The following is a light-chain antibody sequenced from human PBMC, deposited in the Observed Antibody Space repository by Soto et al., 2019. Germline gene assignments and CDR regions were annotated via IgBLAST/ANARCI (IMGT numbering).Light chain of an antibody. CDR3: QQSYSTSWT. CDR1: QSISGD. V-gene: IGKV1-39*01. Sequence: DIQMTQSPSSLFASVGDRVTITCRASQSISGDLNWYQQKPGKAPNLVIYAASTLQSGVPSRFSCSGSGTDFTLTISSLQPEDFATYYCQQSYSTSWTFGQGTRAQIK. CDR2: AAS. J-gene: IGKJ1*01.